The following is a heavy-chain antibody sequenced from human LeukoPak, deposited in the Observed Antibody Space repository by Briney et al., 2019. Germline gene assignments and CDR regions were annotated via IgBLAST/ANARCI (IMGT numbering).Heavy chain of an antibody. CDR2: ITSDSGVT. Sequence: GGSLRLSCAASGFTFSSYAMIWVRQAPGKGLEWVSVITSDSGVTHYADSVKGRFTISRDNSKNTLYLQMNSLRAEDTAVYYCARDENEYSSSYIDYWGQGTLVTVSS. CDR3: ARDENEYSSSYIDY. J-gene: IGHJ4*02. D-gene: IGHD6-13*01. V-gene: IGHV3-23*01. CDR1: GFTFSSYA.